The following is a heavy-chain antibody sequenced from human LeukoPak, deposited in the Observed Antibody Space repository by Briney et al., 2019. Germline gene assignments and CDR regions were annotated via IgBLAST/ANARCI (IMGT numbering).Heavy chain of an antibody. Sequence: ASVKVSCKASGYTFTGYYMHWVRQAPGQGLEWMGWINPNSGGTNYAQKFQGRVTMTRDTSISTAYMELSRLRSDDTAVYYCARGDYYGSGSYSADNWFDPWGQGTLVTVSS. J-gene: IGHJ5*02. CDR1: GYTFTGYY. CDR3: ARGDYYGSGSYSADNWFDP. CDR2: INPNSGGT. V-gene: IGHV1-2*02. D-gene: IGHD3-10*01.